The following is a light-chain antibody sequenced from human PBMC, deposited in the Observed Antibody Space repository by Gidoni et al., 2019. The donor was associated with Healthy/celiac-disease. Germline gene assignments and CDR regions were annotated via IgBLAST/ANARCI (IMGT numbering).Light chain of an antibody. Sequence: DSQMTQSPSSLSASVGYRVTITCRSSQSMSSYLNWYQQKPGKAPKLLIYAASSLQSGVPSRFSGSGSGTDFTLTISRLQPEDFATYYCQQSYSTPQTFGQGTKLEIK. J-gene: IGKJ2*01. V-gene: IGKV1-39*01. CDR3: QQSYSTPQT. CDR2: AAS. CDR1: QSMSSY.